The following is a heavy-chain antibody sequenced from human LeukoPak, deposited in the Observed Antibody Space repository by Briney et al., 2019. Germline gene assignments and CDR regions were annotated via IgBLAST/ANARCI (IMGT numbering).Heavy chain of an antibody. CDR2: IKQDGSEK. CDR3: AKWLQFGSVGY. CDR1: GFTFSSYW. Sequence: GGSLRLSCAASGFTFSSYWMSWVRQAPGKGLEWVANIKQDGSEKYYVDSVKGRFTISRDNSKNTLYLQMNSLRAEDTAVYYCAKWLQFGSVGYWGQGTLVTVSS. V-gene: IGHV3-7*03. J-gene: IGHJ4*02. D-gene: IGHD5-24*01.